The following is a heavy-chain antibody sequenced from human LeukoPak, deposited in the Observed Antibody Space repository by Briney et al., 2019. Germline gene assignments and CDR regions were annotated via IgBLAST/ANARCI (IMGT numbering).Heavy chain of an antibody. J-gene: IGHJ4*02. CDR2: FDPEDGET. D-gene: IGHD6-19*01. Sequence: GASVKASCKVSGYTLTELSMHWVRQAPGKGLEWMGGFDPEDGETIYAQKFQGRVTMTEDTSTDTAYMELSSLRSEDTAVYYCATGPIAVAGTGSLSDYWGQGTLVTVSS. CDR1: GYTLTELS. CDR3: ATGPIAVAGTGSLSDY. V-gene: IGHV1-24*01.